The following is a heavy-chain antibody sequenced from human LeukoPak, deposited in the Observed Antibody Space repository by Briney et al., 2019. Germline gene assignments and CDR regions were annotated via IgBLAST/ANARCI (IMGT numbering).Heavy chain of an antibody. J-gene: IGHJ5*02. Sequence: GGSLRLSCAASGFTFNKHGMHWVRQAPGKGLEWFSFIRNDGNDKYYADSVKGRFTISRDNAKNSLYLQMNSLRAEDTAVYYCARRQSYYDSSGYVANWFDPWGQGTLVTVSS. V-gene: IGHV3-30*02. CDR3: ARRQSYYDSSGYVANWFDP. D-gene: IGHD3-22*01. CDR1: GFTFNKHG. CDR2: IRNDGNDK.